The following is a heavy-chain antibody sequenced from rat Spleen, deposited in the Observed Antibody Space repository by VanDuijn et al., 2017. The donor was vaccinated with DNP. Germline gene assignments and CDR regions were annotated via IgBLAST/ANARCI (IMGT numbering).Heavy chain of an antibody. CDR3: AVQLGVFDY. CDR1: GYSITSNFR. Sequence: EVQLQESGPGLVKPSQSLSLTCSVTGYSITSNFRWSWIRKFPGNTLEWMGYINSAGSTDYNPSLKNRISITRDTSKNQFFLQVNSVITEDTATYYCAVQLGVFDYWGHGVMVTVSS. D-gene: IGHD5-1*01. V-gene: IGHV3-3*01. J-gene: IGHJ2*01. CDR2: INSAGST.